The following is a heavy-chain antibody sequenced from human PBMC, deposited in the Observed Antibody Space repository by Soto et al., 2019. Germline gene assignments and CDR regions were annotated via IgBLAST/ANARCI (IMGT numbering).Heavy chain of an antibody. CDR3: AHMATVTYRGAFDI. J-gene: IGHJ3*02. V-gene: IGHV2-5*02. CDR2: IYWDDDK. D-gene: IGHD4-17*01. Sequence: QITLKESGPTLVKPTQTLTLTCTFSGFSLSTSGAGVGWIRQPPGKALEWLALIYWDDDKRYSPSLKSRLTITKDTSKKLVVLTMTYMDPMSTATYYCAHMATVTYRGAFDIWGEGTMVTVSS. CDR1: GFSLSTSGAG.